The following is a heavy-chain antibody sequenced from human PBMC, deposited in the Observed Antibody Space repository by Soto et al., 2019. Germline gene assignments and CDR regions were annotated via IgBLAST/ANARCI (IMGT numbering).Heavy chain of an antibody. CDR3: AREPPETPPDY. Sequence: ASVKVSCKTSGYTFSDYGISWVRQAPGQGLEWMGWISAKNGNTNFAQKFRGRVTMTTDTSTSTVYMELRSLKADDTAVYYCAREPPETPPDYWGQGTLVTVSS. CDR1: GYTFSDYG. CDR2: ISAKNGNT. V-gene: IGHV1-18*01. J-gene: IGHJ4*02.